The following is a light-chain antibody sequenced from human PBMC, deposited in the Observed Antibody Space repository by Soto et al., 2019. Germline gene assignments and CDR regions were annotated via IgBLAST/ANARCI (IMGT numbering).Light chain of an antibody. CDR2: EVT. CDR1: SSDVGGYNY. J-gene: IGLJ3*02. V-gene: IGLV2-8*01. CDR3: SSYAASNNFYFV. Sequence: QAVVTQPPSASGSPGQSVTISCTGTSSDVGGYNYVSWYQQYPGRAPKLMIYEVTKRPSGVPDRFSGSKSGNTASLTVSGLQAEDDADYYCSSYAASNNFYFVFGGGTKVTVL.